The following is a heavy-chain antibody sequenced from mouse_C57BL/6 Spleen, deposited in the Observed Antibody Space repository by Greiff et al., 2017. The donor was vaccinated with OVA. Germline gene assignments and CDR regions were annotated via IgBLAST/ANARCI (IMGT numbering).Heavy chain of an antibody. CDR2: IDPSDSYT. CDR3: ARRITTVVGHFDY. V-gene: IGHV1-59*01. Sequence: VQLQQPGAELVRPGTSVKLSCKASGYTFTSYWMHWVKQRPGQGLEWIGVIDPSDSYTNYNQKFKGKATLTVDTSSSTAYMQLSSLTSEDSAVYYCARRITTVVGHFDYWGQGTTLTVSS. CDR1: GYTFTSYW. J-gene: IGHJ2*01. D-gene: IGHD1-1*01.